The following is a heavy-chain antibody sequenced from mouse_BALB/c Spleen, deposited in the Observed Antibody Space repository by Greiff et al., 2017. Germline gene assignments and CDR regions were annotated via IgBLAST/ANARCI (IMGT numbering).Heavy chain of an antibody. Sequence: VQLQQSAAELARPGASVKMSCKASGYTFTSYTMHWVKQRPGQGLEWIGYINPSSGYTEYNQKFKDKTTLTADKSSSTAYMQLSSLTSEDSAVYYCAPWGGPPFDYWGQGTTLTVSS. V-gene: IGHV1-4*02. CDR2: INPSSGYT. CDR1: GYTFTSYT. J-gene: IGHJ2*01. CDR3: APWGGPPFDY.